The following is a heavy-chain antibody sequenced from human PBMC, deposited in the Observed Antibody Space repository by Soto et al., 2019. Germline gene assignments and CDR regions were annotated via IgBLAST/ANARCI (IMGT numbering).Heavy chain of an antibody. CDR1: CVSISSYY. V-gene: IGHV4-59*01. CDR2: IYYSGST. CDR3: ARVRLWRKRNYSFDY. D-gene: IGHD5-18*01. J-gene: IGHJ4*02. Sequence: SETLSLTCTVSCVSISSYYWSWIRQPPGKGLEWIGYIYYSGSTNYNPSLKSRVTISVDTSKNQFSLKLSSVPAAATAVYYCARVRLWRKRNYSFDYWGQGTLVTVSS.